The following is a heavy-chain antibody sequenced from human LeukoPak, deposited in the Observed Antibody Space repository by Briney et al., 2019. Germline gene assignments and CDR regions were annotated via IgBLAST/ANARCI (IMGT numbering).Heavy chain of an antibody. CDR3: ARDKEDSYFDI. CDR1: GGSVNSGSYY. V-gene: IGHV4-61*01. J-gene: IGHJ3*02. CDR2: IYYSGST. Sequence: SETLSLTCTVSGGSVNSGSYYWNWIRQPPGKGLEWIGYIYYSGSTNYNPSLKSRVTISVDTSKNQFSLKLSSVTAADTAVYYCARDKEDSYFDIWGQGTMVTVSS. D-gene: IGHD2-15*01.